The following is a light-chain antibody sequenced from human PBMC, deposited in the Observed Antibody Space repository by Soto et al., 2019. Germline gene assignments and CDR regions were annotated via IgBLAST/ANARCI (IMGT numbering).Light chain of an antibody. CDR3: ENWDRNTQGV. CDR2: LEGSGSY. J-gene: IGLJ3*02. V-gene: IGLV4-60*03. CDR1: SGHSSYI. Sequence: QLVLTQSSSASASLGSSVKLTCTLSSGHSSYIIAWHQQQPGKAPRYLMKLEGSGSYNKGSGVPDRFSGSSSGADRYLTISNLQSDDEADYYCENWDRNTQGVFGGGTKLTVL.